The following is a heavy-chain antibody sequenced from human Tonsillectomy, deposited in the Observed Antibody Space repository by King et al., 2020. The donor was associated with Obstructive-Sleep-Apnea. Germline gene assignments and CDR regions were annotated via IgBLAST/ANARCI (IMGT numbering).Heavy chain of an antibody. J-gene: IGHJ4*02. V-gene: IGHV3-15*01. Sequence: QLVQSGGGLVKPGGSLRVSCAVSGFTFSKAWMSWVRQAPGKGLEWVGRIKTKTDGGTTDYAAPVKGRFTISRDDSKNSLYLQMNSLKTEDTAVYYCTTDGIYDYLWGSKPSLFDYWGQGTLVTVSS. CDR3: TTDGIYDYLWGSKPSLFDY. D-gene: IGHD3-16*01. CDR2: IKTKTDGGTT. CDR1: GFTFSKAW.